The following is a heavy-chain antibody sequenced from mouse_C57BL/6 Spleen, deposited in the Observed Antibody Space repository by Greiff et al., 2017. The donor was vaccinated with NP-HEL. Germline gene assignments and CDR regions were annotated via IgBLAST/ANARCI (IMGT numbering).Heavy chain of an antibody. D-gene: IGHD2-1*01. CDR1: GYTFTSYW. J-gene: IGHJ4*01. CDR2: IDPSDSET. Sequence: QVQLQQPGAELVRPGSSVKLSCKASGYTFTSYWMHWVKQRPIQGLEWIGNIDPSDSETHYNQKFKDKATLTVDKSSSTAYMQLSSLTSEDSAVYYCARGDKLNYVRAMDYWGQGTSVTVSS. V-gene: IGHV1-52*01. CDR3: ARGDKLNYVRAMDY.